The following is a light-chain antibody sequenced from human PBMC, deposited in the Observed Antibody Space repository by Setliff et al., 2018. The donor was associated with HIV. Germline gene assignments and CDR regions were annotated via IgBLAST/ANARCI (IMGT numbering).Light chain of an antibody. CDR1: STDVGDYQS. V-gene: IGLV2-23*02. Sequence: QSALTQPASVSGSPGQSITLSCTGSSTDVGDYQSVSWYQQHPGEVPKLMIYDVTKRPSGVSNRFSGSKSGNTASLTISGLQAEDEADYYCCSYAGSDTWIFGGGTKVTVL. J-gene: IGLJ2*01. CDR2: DVT. CDR3: CSYAGSDTWI.